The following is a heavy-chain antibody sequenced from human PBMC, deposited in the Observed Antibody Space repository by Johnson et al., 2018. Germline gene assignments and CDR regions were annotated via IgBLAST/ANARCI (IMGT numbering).Heavy chain of an antibody. J-gene: IGHJ3*02. CDR1: GFIFTNAW. CDR2: IQSKTDGGTA. D-gene: IGHD1-1*01. CDR3: AKPLRPGGGNAFDS. V-gene: IGHV3-15*01. Sequence: VQLQESGGDLVEPGGSLRLSCAASGFIFTNAWMAWVRQAPGKGLEWVGRIQSKTDGGTADYAAPVKGRFTISRDVSKNTLYLQMNGLRAEDTAVYYCAKPLRPGGGNAFDSWGPGTVVTVSS.